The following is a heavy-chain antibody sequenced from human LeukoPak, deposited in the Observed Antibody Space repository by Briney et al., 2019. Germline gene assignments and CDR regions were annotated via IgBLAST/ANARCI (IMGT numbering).Heavy chain of an antibody. D-gene: IGHD3-3*01. CDR3: ARDSGPAEYYDFWSGLYYFDY. CDR1: GGSISSYY. Sequence: SETLSLTCTVSGGSISSYYWSWIRQPPGKGLEWIGYIYYSGSTNYNPSLKSRVTMSVDTSKNQFSLKLSSVTAADTAVYYCARDSGPAEYYDFWSGLYYFDYWGQGTLVTVSS. CDR2: IYYSGST. V-gene: IGHV4-59*12. J-gene: IGHJ4*02.